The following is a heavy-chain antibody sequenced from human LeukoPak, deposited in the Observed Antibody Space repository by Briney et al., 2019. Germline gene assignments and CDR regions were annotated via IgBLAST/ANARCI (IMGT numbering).Heavy chain of an antibody. D-gene: IGHD3-10*01. CDR1: GGSFSGYY. CDR2: INHSGST. V-gene: IGHV4-34*01. J-gene: IGHJ4*02. Sequence: PSETLSLTCAVYGGSFSGYYWSRIRQPPGKGLEWIGEINHSGSTSYNPSLKSRVTISVDTSKNQFSLKLGSVTAADTAVYYCARGRTVRGPYFDYWGQGTLVTVSS. CDR3: ARGRTVRGPYFDY.